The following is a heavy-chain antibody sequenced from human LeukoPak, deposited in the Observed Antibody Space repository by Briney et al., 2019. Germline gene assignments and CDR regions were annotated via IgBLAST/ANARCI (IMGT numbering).Heavy chain of an antibody. Sequence: PSETLSLTCAVYGESFSGYYWSWIRQPPGKGLEWIGEINHSGSTNYNPSLKSRVTISVDTSKNQFSLKLSSVTAADTAVYYCARGSYYDILTGYYGSRWFDPWGQGTLVTVSS. CDR2: INHSGST. CDR3: ARGSYYDILTGYYGSRWFDP. V-gene: IGHV4-34*01. D-gene: IGHD3-9*01. J-gene: IGHJ5*02. CDR1: GESFSGYY.